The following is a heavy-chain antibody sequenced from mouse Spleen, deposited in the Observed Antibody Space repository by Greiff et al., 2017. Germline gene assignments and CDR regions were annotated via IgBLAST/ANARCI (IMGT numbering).Heavy chain of an antibody. D-gene: IGHD1-1*01. V-gene: IGHV3-6*01. CDR3: AREGTRVVDWYFDV. CDR1: GYSITSGYY. J-gene: IGHJ1*01. Sequence: EVQLQQSGPGLVKPSQSLSLTCSVTGYSITSGYYWNWIRQFPGNKLEWMGYISYDGSNNYNPSLKNRTSITRDTSKNQFFLKLNSVTTEDTATYYCAREGTRVVDWYFDVWGAGTTVTVSS. CDR2: ISYDGSN.